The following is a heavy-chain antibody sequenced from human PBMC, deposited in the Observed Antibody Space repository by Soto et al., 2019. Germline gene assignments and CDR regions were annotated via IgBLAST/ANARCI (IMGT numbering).Heavy chain of an antibody. D-gene: IGHD6-13*01. V-gene: IGHV1-3*01. CDR2: INAGNGNT. J-gene: IGHJ5*02. Sequence: QVPLVQSGAEVKKPGASVKVSCKASGYTFTSYAMHWVRQAPGQRLEWMGWINAGNGNTKYSQKFQGRVTITRDTSASTAYMELSSLRSEDTAVYYCARDLSVAAACFSGFDPWGQGTLVTVSS. CDR1: GYTFTSYA. CDR3: ARDLSVAAACFSGFDP.